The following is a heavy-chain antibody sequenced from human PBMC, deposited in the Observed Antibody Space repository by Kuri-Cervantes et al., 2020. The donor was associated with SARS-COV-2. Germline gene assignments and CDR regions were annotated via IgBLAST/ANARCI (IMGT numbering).Heavy chain of an antibody. Sequence: GGSLRLSCAASGVTISSYAMSWVRQAPGKGLEWDSVISGSGGSTYYADSVKGRFTISRDNAKNSLYLQMNSLRAEDTAVYYCAREYTAIYYFDLWGRGTLVTVSS. J-gene: IGHJ2*01. CDR3: AREYTAIYYFDL. CDR1: GVTISSYA. V-gene: IGHV3-23*01. CDR2: ISGSGGST. D-gene: IGHD5-18*01.